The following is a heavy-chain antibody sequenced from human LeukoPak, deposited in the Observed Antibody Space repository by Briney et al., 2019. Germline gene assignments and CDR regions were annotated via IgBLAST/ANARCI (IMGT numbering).Heavy chain of an antibody. J-gene: IGHJ4*02. CDR2: IGGSDNIK. CDR3: AREAVAGAFDS. D-gene: IGHD6-19*01. CDR1: GFTFNDYY. V-gene: IGHV3-11*01. Sequence: GGSLRLSCAASGFTFNDYYMSWIRQAPGRGLEWISDIGGSDNIKSCAHSVTGRFAISRDIAKNSLYLQMTGLRVEDTAVYYCAREAVAGAFDSWGQGTLVTVSS.